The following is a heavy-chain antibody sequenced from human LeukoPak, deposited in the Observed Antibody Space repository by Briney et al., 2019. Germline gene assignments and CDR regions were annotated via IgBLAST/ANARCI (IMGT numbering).Heavy chain of an antibody. V-gene: IGHV3-21*01. CDR1: GFTFSTYN. CDR3: ARDPYSGSYGDYYYYYMDV. CDR2: ITSSSTYI. D-gene: IGHD1-26*01. J-gene: IGHJ6*03. Sequence: PGESLRLSCAAPGFTFSTYNMNWVRQAPGKGLEWVSSITSSSTYIYYADSVKGRFTISRDNAKNSLYLQMNSLRDEDTAVYYCARDPYSGSYGDYYYYYMDVWGKGTTVTISS.